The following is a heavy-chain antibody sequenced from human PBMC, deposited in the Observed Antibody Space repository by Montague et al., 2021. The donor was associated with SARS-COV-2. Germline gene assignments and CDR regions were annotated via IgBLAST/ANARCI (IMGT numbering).Heavy chain of an antibody. D-gene: IGHD3-3*01. CDR3: ARHPGITIFGVVITPSWFDP. CDR2: INHSGST. V-gene: IGHV4-34*01. J-gene: IGHJ5*02. Sequence: SETLSLTCAVYGGSFGGYYWCWIRQPPGKGLEWIGEINHSGSTNYNPSLTSRVTISVDTSKNQFSLKLSFVTAADTAVYYCARHPGITIFGVVITPSWFDPWGQGTLVTVSS. CDR1: GGSFGGYY.